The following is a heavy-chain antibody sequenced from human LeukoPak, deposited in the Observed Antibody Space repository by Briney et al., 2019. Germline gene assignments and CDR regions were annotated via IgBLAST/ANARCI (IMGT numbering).Heavy chain of an antibody. CDR2: IGTAGEI. CDR1: GFTFSSYD. CDR3: AKSGSSWTFDY. J-gene: IGHJ4*02. V-gene: IGHV3-13*01. Sequence: GGSLRLSCAASGFTFSSYDIHWVRQATGKGLEWVSGIGTAGEIYYPGSVKGRFTISRENAKNSLYLQMNSLRAEDTAVYYCAKSGSSWTFDYWGQGTLVTVSS. D-gene: IGHD6-13*01.